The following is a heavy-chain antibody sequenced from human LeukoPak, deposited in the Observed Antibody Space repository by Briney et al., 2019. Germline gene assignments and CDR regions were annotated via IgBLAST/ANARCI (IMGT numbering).Heavy chain of an antibody. CDR2: ISTDGSST. J-gene: IGHJ4*02. CDR3: VKAIFFGSGSYYGY. CDR1: GFTFSNFP. V-gene: IGHV3-64D*09. Sequence: GGSLRLSCSASGFTFSNFPMHWVRQAPGKGLEYVSAISTDGSSTYYPDSVKGRFTISRDNSKNTLYLQMSSLRAEDTAIYYCVKAIFFGSGSYYGYWGQGTLVTVSS. D-gene: IGHD3-22*01.